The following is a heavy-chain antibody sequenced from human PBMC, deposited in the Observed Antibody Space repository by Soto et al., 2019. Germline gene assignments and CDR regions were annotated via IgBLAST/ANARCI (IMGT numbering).Heavy chain of an antibody. CDR1: GGTFSSYA. D-gene: IGHD2-21*01. J-gene: IGHJ6*02. Sequence: QVQLVQSGAEVKKPGSSVTVSCKASGGTFSSYAISWVRQAPGQGLEWMGGIIPIFGTANYAQKFQGRVTIPADESTSTADMGLCSLRSEDTAVYYCARDRNIAYCGGCGMDVWGQGTTVTVSS. CDR2: IIPIFGTA. V-gene: IGHV1-69*01. CDR3: ARDRNIAYCGGCGMDV.